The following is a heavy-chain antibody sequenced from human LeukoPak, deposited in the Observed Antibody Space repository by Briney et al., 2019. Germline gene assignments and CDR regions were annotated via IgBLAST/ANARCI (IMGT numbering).Heavy chain of an antibody. J-gene: IGHJ4*02. CDR1: GFTFSSYS. Sequence: PGGSLRLSCAASGFTFSSYSMNWVRQAPGKGLEWVSSISSSSSYIYYADSVKGRFTISRDNAKNSLDLQMNSLRVEDTAIYYCARDKVSGPTLLDYWGQGTLVTVSS. D-gene: IGHD5/OR15-5a*01. V-gene: IGHV3-21*01. CDR2: ISSSSSYI. CDR3: ARDKVSGPTLLDY.